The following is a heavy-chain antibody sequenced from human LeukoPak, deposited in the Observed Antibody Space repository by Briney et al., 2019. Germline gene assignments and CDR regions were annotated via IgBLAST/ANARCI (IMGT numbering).Heavy chain of an antibody. CDR3: ARAEPGWALTDWFDP. V-gene: IGHV4-34*01. CDR2: INHSGST. Sequence: SETLSLTCAVYGGSFSGYYWSWIRQPPGKGLEWIGEINHSGSTNYNPSLKSRVTISVDTSKNQFSLKLSSVTAADTAVYYCARAEPGWALTDWFDPWGQGTLVTVSS. D-gene: IGHD1-14*01. J-gene: IGHJ5*02. CDR1: GGSFSGYY.